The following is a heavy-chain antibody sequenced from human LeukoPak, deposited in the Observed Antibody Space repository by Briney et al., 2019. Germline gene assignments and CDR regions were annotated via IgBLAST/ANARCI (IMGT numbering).Heavy chain of an antibody. Sequence: ASVKVSCKASGYTFTSYYMHWVRQAPGQGLEWMGIINPSGGGTSYAQNFQGRVTMTRDMSTSTVYMELGSLRSEDTAVYYCARGAAMRYFDYWGQGTLVIVSS. CDR2: INPSGGGT. J-gene: IGHJ4*02. CDR3: ARGAAMRYFDY. CDR1: GYTFTSYY. V-gene: IGHV1-46*01. D-gene: IGHD2-2*01.